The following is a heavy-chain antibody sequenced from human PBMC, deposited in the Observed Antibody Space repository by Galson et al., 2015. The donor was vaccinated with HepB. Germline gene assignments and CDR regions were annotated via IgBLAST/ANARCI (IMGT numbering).Heavy chain of an antibody. CDR1: GFTFSSYA. D-gene: IGHD5-24*01. V-gene: IGHV3-30-3*01. CDR3: ARDREMAVPTFFNY. J-gene: IGHJ4*02. Sequence: SLRLSCAASGFTFSSYAMHWVRQAPGKGLEWVAVISYDGSNKYYADSVKGRFTISRDNSKNTLYLQMNSLRAEDTAVYYCARDREMAVPTFFNYWGQGTLVTVSS. CDR2: ISYDGSNK.